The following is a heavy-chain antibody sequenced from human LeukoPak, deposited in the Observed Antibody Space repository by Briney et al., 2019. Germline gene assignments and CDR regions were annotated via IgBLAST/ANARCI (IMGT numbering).Heavy chain of an antibody. CDR2: IYYSGST. CDR1: GGSISSYY. Sequence: KTSETLSLTCTVSGGSISSYYWSWLRQPPGKGLEWIGYIYYSGSTNYNPSLKSRVTISVDTSKNQFSLKLSSVTAADTAVYYCARGEIAVAESFDYWGQGTGVTVTS. V-gene: IGHV4-59*01. J-gene: IGHJ4*02. D-gene: IGHD6-19*01. CDR3: ARGEIAVAESFDY.